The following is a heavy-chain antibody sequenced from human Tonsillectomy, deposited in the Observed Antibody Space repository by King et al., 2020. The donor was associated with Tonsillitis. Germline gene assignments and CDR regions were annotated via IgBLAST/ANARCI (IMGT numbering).Heavy chain of an antibody. CDR1: GGSISSYY. CDR2: IYYSGST. D-gene: IGHD3-22*01. V-gene: IGHV4-59*08. CDR3: ARHSPYYYDSSGYYHHDAFDI. Sequence: VQLQESGPGLVKPSETLSLTCTVSGGSISSYYWSWLRQPPGKGLEWIGYIYYSGSTNYNPSLKSRVTISVDTSKNQFSLKLSSVTAADTAVYYCARHSPYYYDSSGYYHHDAFDIWGQGTMVTVSS. J-gene: IGHJ3*02.